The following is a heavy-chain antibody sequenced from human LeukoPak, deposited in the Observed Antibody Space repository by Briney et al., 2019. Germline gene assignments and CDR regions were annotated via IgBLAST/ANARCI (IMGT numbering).Heavy chain of an antibody. J-gene: IGHJ2*01. CDR1: GYTLTELS. D-gene: IGHD3-22*01. CDR3: ATESRYYDSSGYYGWYFDL. Sequence: ASVKVSCKVSGYTLTELSMHWVRQAPGKGLEWMGGFDPEDGETIYAQKFQGRVTMTRDMSTTTDYMELSSLRSEDTAVYYCATESRYYDSSGYYGWYFDLWGRGTLVTVSS. V-gene: IGHV1-24*01. CDR2: FDPEDGET.